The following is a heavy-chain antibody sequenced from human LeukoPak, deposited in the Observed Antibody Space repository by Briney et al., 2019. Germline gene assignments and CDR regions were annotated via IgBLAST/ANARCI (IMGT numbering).Heavy chain of an antibody. D-gene: IGHD3-10*01. CDR2: ISYDGSNK. CDR3: ARETYYYGSGSLTYCFDY. CDR1: GFTFSSYA. V-gene: IGHV3-30*04. Sequence: GGALRLSCAASGFTFSSYAMHWVRQAPGKGLEWVAVISYDGSNKYYADSVKGRFTISRDNSKNTLYLQMNSLRAEDTAVYYCARETYYYGSGSLTYCFDYWGQGTLVTVSS. J-gene: IGHJ4*02.